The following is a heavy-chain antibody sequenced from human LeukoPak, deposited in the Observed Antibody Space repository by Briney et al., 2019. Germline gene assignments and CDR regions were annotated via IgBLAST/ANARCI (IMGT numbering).Heavy chain of an antibody. CDR2: IIPILGIA. D-gene: IGHD4-17*01. CDR1: GGTFSSYA. V-gene: IGHV1-69*04. CDR3: VRGGSSTVTTGYYYGMDV. Sequence: SVKVSCKASGGTFSSYAISWVRQAPGQGLEWMGRIIPILGIANYAQKFQGRVTITADKSTSTAYMELSSLRSEDTAVYYCVRGGSSTVTTGYYYGMDVWGQGTTVPVSS. J-gene: IGHJ6*02.